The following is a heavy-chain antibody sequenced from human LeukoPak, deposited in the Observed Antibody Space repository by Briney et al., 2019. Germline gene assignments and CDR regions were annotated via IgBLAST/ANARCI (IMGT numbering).Heavy chain of an antibody. J-gene: IGHJ4*02. CDR2: ISGSGGST. CDR1: GFTFSSYA. CDR3: AKEQGYSYGINYFDY. V-gene: IGHV3-23*01. D-gene: IGHD5-18*01. Sequence: GGSLRLSCAASGFTFSSYAMSWVRQAPGKGLEWVSAISGSGGSTYYADSVKGRFTTSRDNSKNTLYLQMNSLRAEDTAVYYCAKEQGYSYGINYFDYWGQGTLVTVSS.